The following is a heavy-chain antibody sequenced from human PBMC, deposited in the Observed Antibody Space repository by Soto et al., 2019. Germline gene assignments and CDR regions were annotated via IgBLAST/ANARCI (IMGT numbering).Heavy chain of an antibody. CDR1: GGSFSGYY. D-gene: IGHD6-19*01. Sequence: SENLSLTCAVYGGSFSGYYWSWIRQPPGKGLEWIGEINHSGSTNYNPSLKSRVTISVDTSKNQFSLKLSSVTAADTAVYYCARVSWYSSGSLDYWGQGTLVTVS. V-gene: IGHV4-34*01. J-gene: IGHJ4*02. CDR2: INHSGST. CDR3: ARVSWYSSGSLDY.